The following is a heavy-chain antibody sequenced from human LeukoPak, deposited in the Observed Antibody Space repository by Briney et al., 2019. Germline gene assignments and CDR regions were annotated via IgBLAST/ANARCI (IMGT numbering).Heavy chain of an antibody. Sequence: GGSLRLSCVGSGFTSIAYALTCARHAPGRGLEGVSGISGCGVTTYYADSVKGRFTISRDNSKNTLYLQMNSLRADDTAIYYCARNQQLGGHSYYYYGMDVWGQGTTVTVSS. D-gene: IGHD3-16*01. CDR3: ARNQQLGGHSYYYYGMDV. CDR2: ISGCGVTT. V-gene: IGHV3-23*01. J-gene: IGHJ6*02. CDR1: GFTSIAYA.